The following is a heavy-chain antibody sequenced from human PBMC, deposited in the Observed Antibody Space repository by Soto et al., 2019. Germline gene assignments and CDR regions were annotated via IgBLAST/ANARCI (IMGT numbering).Heavy chain of an antibody. CDR2: INPNSGGT. CDR3: ARGSAVVAHAFDI. CDR1: GYTFTGYY. J-gene: IGHJ3*02. D-gene: IGHD2-2*01. Sequence: ASVKVSCKASGYTFTGYYMHGVRQAPGQGLEWMGWINPNSGGTNYAQKFQGWVTMTRDTSISTAYMELSRLRSDDTAVYYCARGSAVVAHAFDIWGQGTMVTVSS. V-gene: IGHV1-2*04.